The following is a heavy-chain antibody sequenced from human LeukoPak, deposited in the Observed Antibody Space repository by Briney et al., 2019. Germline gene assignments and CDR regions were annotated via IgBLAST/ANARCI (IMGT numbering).Heavy chain of an antibody. V-gene: IGHV1-18*01. J-gene: IGHJ3*02. Sequence: ASVKVSCKASGYTFTSYGISWVRQAPGQGLEWMGWISAYNGNTNYAQKLQGRVTMTTDTSTSTAYMELRSLRSDDTAVYYCAATSYNHDSSGYYWPDAFDIWGQGTMVTVSS. CDR2: ISAYNGNT. CDR1: GYTFTSYG. D-gene: IGHD3-22*01. CDR3: AATSYNHDSSGYYWPDAFDI.